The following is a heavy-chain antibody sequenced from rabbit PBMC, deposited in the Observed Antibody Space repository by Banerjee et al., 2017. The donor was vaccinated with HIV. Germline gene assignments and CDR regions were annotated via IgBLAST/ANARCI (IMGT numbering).Heavy chain of an antibody. CDR2: IYVASGTGI. Sequence: QEQLVESGGGLVQPEGSLTLTCTASGFSFSSSYWIYWVRQAPGKGLEWIAEIYVASGTGIDYATWAKGRATISKTSSTTVTLQMTSLTAADTATYFCARSGHSNYTGLDLWGPGTLVTVS. V-gene: IGHV1S45*01. J-gene: IGHJ3*01. CDR3: ARSGHSNYTGLDL. CDR1: GFSFSSSYW. D-gene: IGHD8-1*01.